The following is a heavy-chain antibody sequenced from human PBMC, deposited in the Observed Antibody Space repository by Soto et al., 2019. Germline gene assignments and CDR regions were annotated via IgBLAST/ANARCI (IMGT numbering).Heavy chain of an antibody. V-gene: IGHV3-7*03. J-gene: IGHJ4*02. CDR1: GFTFTDYW. CDR2: LNQDGSEK. CDR3: ARDKFSGTYYVKGVTYLFDY. Sequence: GGSLRLSCAASGFTFTDYWMSWVRQAPGKGLEWVANLNQDGSEKNCVDSVKGRFTISRDNAKNSVYLQLNSLRAEDTAVYYCARDKFSGTYYVKGVTYLFDYWGQGALVTVSS. D-gene: IGHD1-26*01.